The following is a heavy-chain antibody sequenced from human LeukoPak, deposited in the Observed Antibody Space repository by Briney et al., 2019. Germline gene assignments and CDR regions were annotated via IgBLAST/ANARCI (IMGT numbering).Heavy chain of an antibody. CDR2: MNPNSGNT. J-gene: IGHJ4*02. V-gene: IGHV1-8*01. CDR1: GYTFTSYD. D-gene: IGHD5-24*01. Sequence: GASVKVSCKASGYTFTSYDINWVRQAPGQGIEWMGWMNPNSGNTGYAQKFQGRVTMTRNTSISTAYMELSSLRSEDTAVYYCARASRRGWLQLYYFDYWGQGTLVTVSS. CDR3: ARASRRGWLQLYYFDY.